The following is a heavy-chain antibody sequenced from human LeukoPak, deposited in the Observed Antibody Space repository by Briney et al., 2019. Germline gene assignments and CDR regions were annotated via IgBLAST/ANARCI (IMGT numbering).Heavy chain of an antibody. Sequence: SETLSLTCTVSGGFISNYYWSWIRQPPGKGLEWIGFIYYSGSTNYNPSLKSRVTISVDTSKNQFSLKLSSVTAADTAVYYCASGKSYDSSGYYYSGTYDAFDIWGQGTMVTVSS. J-gene: IGHJ3*02. CDR1: GGFISNYY. CDR2: IYYSGST. D-gene: IGHD3-22*01. CDR3: ASGKSYDSSGYYYSGTYDAFDI. V-gene: IGHV4-59*01.